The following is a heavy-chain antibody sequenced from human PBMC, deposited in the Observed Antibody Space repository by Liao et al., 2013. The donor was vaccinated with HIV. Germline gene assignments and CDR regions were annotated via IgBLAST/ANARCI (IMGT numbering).Heavy chain of an antibody. CDR3: ARARWGYDTSGLRLYYHYMDV. Sequence: QVQLQQWGAGLLKPSETLTLTCTVSGGSISSYYWSWIRQFPGKGLEWIGYIYYSGSTDYNPSLKSRVTISVDTSKNQFSLKLTSVTAADTAVYYCARARWGYDTSGLRLYYHYMDVWGKGTTVTVSS. CDR2: IYYSGST. CDR1: GGSISSYY. D-gene: IGHD3-22*01. V-gene: IGHV4-59*12. J-gene: IGHJ6*03.